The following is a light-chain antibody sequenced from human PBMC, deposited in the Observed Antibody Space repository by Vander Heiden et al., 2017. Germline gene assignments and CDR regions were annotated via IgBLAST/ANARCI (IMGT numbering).Light chain of an antibody. CDR2: GNS. CDR3: QYSGV. Sequence: VLKEPPAGSGCTARRVTISCTGGSSNIGAGYDVHWYQQLPGTAPKLLIYGNSNRPSGVPDRFSGSKSGTAASLAITGLQAEDEAGYYCQYSGVFGGGTKLTVL. J-gene: IGLJ2*01. CDR1: SSNIGAGYD. V-gene: IGLV1-40*01.